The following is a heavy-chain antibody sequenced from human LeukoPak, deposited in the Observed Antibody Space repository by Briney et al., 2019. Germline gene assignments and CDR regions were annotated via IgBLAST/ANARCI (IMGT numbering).Heavy chain of an antibody. Sequence: GSLRLSCAASGFTFSSYAMSWVRQAPGKGLEWVSAISGSGGSTYYAGSVKGRFTISRDNSKNTLYLQMNSLRAEDTAVYYCAKDLAVAGSEPTDYWGQGTLVTVSS. D-gene: IGHD6-19*01. V-gene: IGHV3-23*01. CDR3: AKDLAVAGSEPTDY. J-gene: IGHJ4*02. CDR2: ISGSGGST. CDR1: GFTFSSYA.